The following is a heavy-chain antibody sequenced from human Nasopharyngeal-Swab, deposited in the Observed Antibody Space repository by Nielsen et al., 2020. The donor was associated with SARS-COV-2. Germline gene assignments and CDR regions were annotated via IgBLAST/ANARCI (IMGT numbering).Heavy chain of an antibody. J-gene: IGHJ4*02. Sequence: VRQMPGKGLEWMGFIYPGDSDIRYSTSFQGQVTISADKSIKTAYLQWSSLKTSETAMFYCARAIWYGSGSYYFDYWGQGTLVTVSS. D-gene: IGHD3-10*01. V-gene: IGHV5-51*01. CDR2: IYPGDSDI. CDR3: ARAIWYGSGSYYFDY.